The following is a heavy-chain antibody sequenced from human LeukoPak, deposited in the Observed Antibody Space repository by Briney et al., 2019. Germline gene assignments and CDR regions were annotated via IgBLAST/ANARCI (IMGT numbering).Heavy chain of an antibody. CDR3: ARDLPQPDAFDI. CDR2: ISAYNGNT. Sequence: GASVKVSCKASGYTFTSYGISWERQAPGQGLEWMGWISAYNGNTNYAQELQGRVTMTTDTSTSTAYMELRSLRSDDTAVYYCARDLPQPDAFDIWGQGTMVTVSS. D-gene: IGHD1-1*01. J-gene: IGHJ3*02. V-gene: IGHV1-18*01. CDR1: GYTFTSYG.